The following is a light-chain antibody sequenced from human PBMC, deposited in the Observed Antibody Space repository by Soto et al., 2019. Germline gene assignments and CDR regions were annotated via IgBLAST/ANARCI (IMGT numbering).Light chain of an antibody. CDR3: SSYTSSSTLV. J-gene: IGLJ1*01. Sequence: QYVLTQPPSASGSPGQSVTISCTGTSSDVGTYKYVSWYQQHPGKAPKLMIYEVSNRPSGVSNRFSGSKSGNTASLTISGLQAEDEADYYCSSYTSSSTLVFGTGTKVTVL. V-gene: IGLV2-14*01. CDR2: EVS. CDR1: SSDVGTYKY.